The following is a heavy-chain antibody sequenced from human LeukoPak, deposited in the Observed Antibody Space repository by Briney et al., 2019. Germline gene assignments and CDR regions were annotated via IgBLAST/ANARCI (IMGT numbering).Heavy chain of an antibody. CDR1: GFTFGSYA. V-gene: IGHV3-21*01. CDR2: ITTCSTYM. CDR3: ARVGATTARNYYYYYMDV. D-gene: IGHD1-1*01. J-gene: IGHJ6*03. Sequence: GGSLRLSCSASGFTFGSYAMNWVRQAPGKGLEWGSSITTCSTYMYYADSVRGRFTNSRDNAKNSLYLQMSSLRADDTAVYYCARVGATTARNYYYYYMDVWGKGTMVTVSS.